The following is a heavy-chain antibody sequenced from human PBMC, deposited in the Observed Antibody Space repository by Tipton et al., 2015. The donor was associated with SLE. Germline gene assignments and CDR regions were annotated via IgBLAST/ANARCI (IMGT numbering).Heavy chain of an antibody. J-gene: IGHJ3*02. CDR2: IYYSGST. V-gene: IGHV4-59*08. D-gene: IGHD6-19*01. CDR3: ARGEAIAVAGKSAFDI. Sequence: VKPSETLSLTCAVYGGSFSDYYWTWIRQPPGKGLEWIGYIYYSGSTNYNPSLKSRVTISIDTSKIQFSLKLSSVTAADTAVYYCARGEAIAVAGKSAFDIWGQGTMVTVSS. CDR1: GGSFSDYY.